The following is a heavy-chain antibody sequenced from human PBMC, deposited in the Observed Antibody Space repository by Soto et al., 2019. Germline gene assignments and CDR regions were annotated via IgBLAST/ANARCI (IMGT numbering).Heavy chain of an antibody. D-gene: IGHD6-13*01. V-gene: IGHV3-33*01. J-gene: IGHJ4*02. CDR1: GFTFTSYT. CDR3: AFGSWNQYYFDY. CDR2: FWYDASGQ. Sequence: QVQLVESGGGVVQPGGSLRLSCATSGFTFTSYTMHWVRQAPGKGLEWVATFWYDASGQKYADSVKGRFTISRNPSTSTLYLQMDSLRPEDTALYYCAFGSWNQYYFDYWGQEILVTVSS.